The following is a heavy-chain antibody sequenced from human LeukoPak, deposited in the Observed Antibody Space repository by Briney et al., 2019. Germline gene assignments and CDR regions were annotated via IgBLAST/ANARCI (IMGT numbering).Heavy chain of an antibody. CDR3: ARGSDYYDSGGYHNFDY. D-gene: IGHD3-22*01. V-gene: IGHV4-4*02. CDR1: GGSISSSNW. J-gene: IGHJ4*02. CDR2: IYHSGST. Sequence: PSETLSLTCAVSGGSISSSNWWSWVRQPPEKGLEWIGEIYHSGSTNYNPSLKSRVTISVDKSKNQFSLKLSSVTAADTAVYYCARGSDYYDSGGYHNFDYWGQGTLVTVSS.